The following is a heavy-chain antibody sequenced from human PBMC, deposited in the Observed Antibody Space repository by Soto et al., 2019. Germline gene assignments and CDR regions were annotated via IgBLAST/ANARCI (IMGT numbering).Heavy chain of an antibody. J-gene: IGHJ6*02. Sequence: GESVKISCKGSGYSFTIYWIGWVLQRPRKGLEWMGIIYPGDSDTRYSPSFQGQVTISADKSISTAYLQWSSLKASDTAMYYCARPSSSGFFFYYGMDVWGQGTTVTVSS. V-gene: IGHV5-51*01. CDR2: IYPGDSDT. D-gene: IGHD6-6*01. CDR3: ARPSSSGFFFYYGMDV. CDR1: GYSFTIYW.